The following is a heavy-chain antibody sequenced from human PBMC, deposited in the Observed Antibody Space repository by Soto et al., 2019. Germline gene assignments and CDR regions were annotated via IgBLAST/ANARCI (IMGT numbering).Heavy chain of an antibody. J-gene: IGHJ4*02. V-gene: IGHV1-18*01. CDR1: GYPFTHYG. CDR3: AREAVSGRTGFDY. Sequence: GASVKVSCKSSGYPFTHYGITWVRQAPGQGLEWMGWISPFNGNTNYGQTLQGRVTMTTDTSTSTAYMELRSLRSDDTAVYYCAREAVSGRTGFDYWGQGTLVTVSS. D-gene: IGHD6-19*01. CDR2: ISPFNGNT.